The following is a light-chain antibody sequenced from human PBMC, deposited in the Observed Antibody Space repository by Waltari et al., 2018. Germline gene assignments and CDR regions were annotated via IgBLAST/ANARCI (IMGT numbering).Light chain of an antibody. Sequence: EIVMTQSPATLSVSPGERATLSCRASQSVSSNLAWYQQKPGQAPRLLIYGSSTRATGIPARFIGSGSGTEFTLTISSLQSEDFAVYYCQQYNNWPPGLTFGGGTKVEIK. CDR2: GSS. J-gene: IGKJ4*01. CDR3: QQYNNWPPGLT. V-gene: IGKV3-15*01. CDR1: QSVSSN.